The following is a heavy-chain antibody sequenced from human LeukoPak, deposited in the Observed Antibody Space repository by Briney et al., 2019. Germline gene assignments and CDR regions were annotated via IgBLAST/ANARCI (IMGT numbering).Heavy chain of an antibody. J-gene: IGHJ6*02. CDR1: GGSISSYY. Sequence: SETLSLTCTVSGGSISSYYWSWIRQPPGKGLEWIGYIYYSGSTNYNPSLKSRVTISVDTSKNQFSLKLSSVTAADTAVYYCARHARPCIAAAGHCDVWGQGTTVTVSS. CDR3: ARHARPCIAAAGHCDV. CDR2: IYYSGST. V-gene: IGHV4-59*08. D-gene: IGHD6-13*01.